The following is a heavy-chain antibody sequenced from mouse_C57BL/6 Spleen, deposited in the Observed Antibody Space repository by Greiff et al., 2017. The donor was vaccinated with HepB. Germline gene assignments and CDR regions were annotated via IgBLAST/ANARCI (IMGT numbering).Heavy chain of an antibody. Sequence: VQLQQPGAELVRPGSSVKLSCKASGYTFTSYWMDWVKQRPGQGLEWIGNIYPSDSETHYNQKFKDKATLTVDKSSSTAYMQLSSLTSEDSAVYYCVRNWPHFDYWGQGTTLTVSS. CDR3: VRNWPHFDY. J-gene: IGHJ2*01. CDR1: GYTFTSYW. CDR2: IYPSDSET. D-gene: IGHD4-1*01. V-gene: IGHV1-61*01.